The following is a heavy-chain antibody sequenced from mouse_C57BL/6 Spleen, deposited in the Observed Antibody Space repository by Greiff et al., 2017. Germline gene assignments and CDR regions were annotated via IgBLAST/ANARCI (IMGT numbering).Heavy chain of an antibody. CDR2: IWSGGST. Sequence: VKLVESGPGLVQPSQSLSITCTVSGFSLTSYGVHWVRQSPGKGLEWLGVIWSGGSTDYNAAFISRLSISKDNSKSQVFFKMNSLQADDTAIYYCARRNNYYGSSYWYFDVWGTGTTVTVSS. D-gene: IGHD1-1*01. CDR1: GFSLTSYG. V-gene: IGHV2-2*01. J-gene: IGHJ1*03. CDR3: ARRNNYYGSSYWYFDV.